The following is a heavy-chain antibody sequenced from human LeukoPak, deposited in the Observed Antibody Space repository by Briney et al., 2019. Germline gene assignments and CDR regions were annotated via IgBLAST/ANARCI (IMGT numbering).Heavy chain of an antibody. V-gene: IGHV4-34*01. J-gene: IGHJ5*02. CDR3: ARVYCSGGSCYTPASWFDP. CDR1: GGSFSGYY. D-gene: IGHD2-15*01. CDR2: INHSGST. Sequence: PSETLSLTCAVYGGSFSGYYWSWIRQPPGKGLEWIGEINHSGSTYYNPSLKSRVTISVDTSKNRFSLKLSSVTAADTAVYYCARVYCSGGSCYTPASWFDPWGQGTLVTVSS.